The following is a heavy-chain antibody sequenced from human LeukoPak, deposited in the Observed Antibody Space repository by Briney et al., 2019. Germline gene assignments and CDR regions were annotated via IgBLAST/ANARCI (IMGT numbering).Heavy chain of an antibody. D-gene: IGHD1-7*01. Sequence: PGGSLRLSCAASGFTFSSYSMNWVRQAPGKGLEWVSSISSSSSYIYYADSVEGRFTISRDNAKNSLYLQMNSLRAEDTAVYYCARAHNWKYGTFDYWGQGTLVTVS. J-gene: IGHJ4*02. CDR3: ARAHNWKYGTFDY. V-gene: IGHV3-21*01. CDR1: GFTFSSYS. CDR2: ISSSSSYI.